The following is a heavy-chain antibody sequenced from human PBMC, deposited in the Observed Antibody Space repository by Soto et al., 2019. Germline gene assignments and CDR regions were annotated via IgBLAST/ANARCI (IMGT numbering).Heavy chain of an antibody. Sequence: PGESLKISCNGSGYSFTSYWIGWVRQMPGKGLEWMGIIYPGDSDTRYSPSFQGQVTISADKSISTAYLQWSSLKASDTAMYYCAGGGVRGVITRTRDYYGMDVSGQGTTVTVYS. J-gene: IGHJ6*02. V-gene: IGHV5-51*01. CDR3: AGGGVRGVITRTRDYYGMDV. CDR2: IYPGDSDT. D-gene: IGHD3-10*01. CDR1: GYSFTSYW.